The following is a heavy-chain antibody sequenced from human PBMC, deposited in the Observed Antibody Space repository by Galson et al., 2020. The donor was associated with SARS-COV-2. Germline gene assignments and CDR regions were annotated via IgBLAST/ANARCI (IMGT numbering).Heavy chain of an antibody. CDR1: GFSLSTSGMR. J-gene: IGHJ4*02. V-gene: IGHV2-70*04. Sequence: SGPTLVKPTQTLTLTCTFSGFSLSTSGMRVSWIRQPPGKALEWLARIDWDDDKFYSTSLKTRLTISKDTSKNQVVLTMTNMDPVDTATYYCARSQLLWFGELLSFDYWGQGTLVTVSS. CDR3: ARSQLLWFGELLSFDY. CDR2: IDWDDDK. D-gene: IGHD3-10*01.